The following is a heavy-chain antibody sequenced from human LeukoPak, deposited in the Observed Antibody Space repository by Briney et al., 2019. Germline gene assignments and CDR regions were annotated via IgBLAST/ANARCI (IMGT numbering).Heavy chain of an antibody. CDR1: GYSFTSYG. D-gene: IGHD5-18*01. V-gene: IGHV1-18*01. CDR2: ISAYNGNT. Sequence: ASVKVSCKASGYSFTSYGINWVRQAPGQGLEWMGWISAYNGNTNYAQKLQGRVTLTTDTSTSTAYMELRSLRSDDTAVYYCASRTGYSFSWFDPWGQGTLVTVSS. CDR3: ASRTGYSFSWFDP. J-gene: IGHJ5*02.